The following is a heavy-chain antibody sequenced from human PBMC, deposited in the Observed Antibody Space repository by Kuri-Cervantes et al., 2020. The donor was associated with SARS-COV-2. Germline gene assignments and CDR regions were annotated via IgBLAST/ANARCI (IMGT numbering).Heavy chain of an antibody. CDR1: GFTFSSYS. J-gene: IGHJ6*02. CDR3: ARDLGILTGYYSHYYYYYGMDV. Sequence: LALTCAASGFTFSSYSMNGVRQAPGKGLEWVSSISSSSSYIYYADSVKGRFTISRDNAKNSLYLQMNSLRAEDTAVYYCARDLGILTGYYSHYYYYYGMDVWGQGTPVTVSS. D-gene: IGHD3-9*01. V-gene: IGHV3-21*01. CDR2: ISSSSSYI.